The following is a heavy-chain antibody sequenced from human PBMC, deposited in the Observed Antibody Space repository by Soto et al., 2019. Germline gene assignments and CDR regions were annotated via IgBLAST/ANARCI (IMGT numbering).Heavy chain of an antibody. J-gene: IGHJ5*02. CDR3: ARDLLAYCGGDCPNWFDP. Sequence: LRLSCAAPGFTFSSYGMHWVRQAPGKGLEWVAVIWYDGSNKYYADSVKGRFTISRDNSKNTLYLQMNSLRAEDTAVYYCARDLLAYCGGDCPNWFDPWGQGTLVTVSS. D-gene: IGHD2-21*02. CDR1: GFTFSSYG. CDR2: IWYDGSNK. V-gene: IGHV3-33*01.